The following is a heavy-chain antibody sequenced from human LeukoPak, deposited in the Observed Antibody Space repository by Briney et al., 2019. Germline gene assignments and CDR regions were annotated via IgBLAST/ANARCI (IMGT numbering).Heavy chain of an antibody. D-gene: IGHD6-19*01. V-gene: IGHV4-34*01. Sequence: PSETLSLTCAVYGGSFSGYYWSWIRQPPGKGLEWIGEINHSGSTNYNPSLKSRVTISVDTSKNQFSLKLSSVTAADTAVYYCARGRPWTAVAGKSHLAYWGQGTLVTVSS. CDR1: GGSFSGYY. CDR3: ARGRPWTAVAGKSHLAY. J-gene: IGHJ4*02. CDR2: INHSGST.